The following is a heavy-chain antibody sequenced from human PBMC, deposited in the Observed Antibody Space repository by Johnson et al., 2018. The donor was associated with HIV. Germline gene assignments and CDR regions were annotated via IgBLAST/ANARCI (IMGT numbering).Heavy chain of an antibody. J-gene: IGHJ3*01. CDR3: ARDLGRPDAFDV. V-gene: IGHV3-30*02. CDR2: IRYDGNNK. Sequence: QVQLVESGGGVVQPGGSLRLSCAASGFMFSNYGMYWVRQAPGKGLEWVSFIRYDGNNKYYTDSVKGRFTISREKSKNTLYVQMNSLRVEDTAVYYCARDLGRPDAFDVWGQGTMVTVSS. D-gene: IGHD2-15*01. CDR1: GFMFSNYG.